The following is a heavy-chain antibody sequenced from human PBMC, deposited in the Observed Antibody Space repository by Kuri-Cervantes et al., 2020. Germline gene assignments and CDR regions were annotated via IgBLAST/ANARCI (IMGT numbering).Heavy chain of an antibody. CDR3: ARLLRGVINWFDP. D-gene: IGHD3-10*01. CDR1: GGSTSSYY. V-gene: IGHV4-59*05. Sequence: SETLSLTCTVSGGSTSSYYWSWIRQPPGKGLEWIGSIYYSGSTYYNPSLKSRVTISVDTSKNQFSLKLSSVTAADTAVYYCARLLRGVINWFDPWGQGTLVTVSS. CDR2: IYYSGST. J-gene: IGHJ5*02.